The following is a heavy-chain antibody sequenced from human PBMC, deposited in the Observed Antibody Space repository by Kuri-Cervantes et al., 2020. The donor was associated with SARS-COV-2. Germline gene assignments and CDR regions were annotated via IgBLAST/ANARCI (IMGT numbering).Heavy chain of an antibody. CDR3: TSTSYDFWSGYVNWFDP. CDR1: GFTFSGSA. CDR2: IRSKANSYAT. D-gene: IGHD3-3*01. J-gene: IGHJ5*02. Sequence: GGSLRLSCAASGFTFSGSAMHWVRQASGKGLEWVGRIRSKANSYATAYAASVKGRFTISRDDSKNTAYLQMNSLKTEDTAVYYCTSTSYDFWSGYVNWFDPWGQGTLVTVSS. V-gene: IGHV3-73*01.